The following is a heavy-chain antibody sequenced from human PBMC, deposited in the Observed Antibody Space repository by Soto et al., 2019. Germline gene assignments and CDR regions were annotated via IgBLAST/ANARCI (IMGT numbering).Heavy chain of an antibody. CDR1: GYTFTNYG. J-gene: IGHJ6*02. Sequence: ASVKVSCKASGYTFTNYGISWVRQAPGQGLEWMGWISAYNGDTNYAQNVQDRVTMTTDTSTSTAYMELRSLRSDDTAVYYCARDGPVTGTDYYYGMDVWGQGTTVTVSS. D-gene: IGHD1-7*01. V-gene: IGHV1-18*01. CDR3: ARDGPVTGTDYYYGMDV. CDR2: ISAYNGDT.